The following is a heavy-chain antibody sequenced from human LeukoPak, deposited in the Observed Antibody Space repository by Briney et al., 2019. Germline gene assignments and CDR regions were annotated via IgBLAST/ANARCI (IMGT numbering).Heavy chain of an antibody. V-gene: IGHV3-53*01. D-gene: IGHD1-1*01. Sequence: GGSLRRSCTASGLSVRNEYMSWVRQTPGKGLEWVAVIFSSGYTSYADSVKGRFTLSRDNSENILYLQMDNLRVEDTAIYYCTRDTGASAAGTIVADASDIWGQGIMVTVSS. J-gene: IGHJ3*02. CDR2: IFSSGYT. CDR1: GLSVRNEY. CDR3: TRDTGASAAGTIVADASDI.